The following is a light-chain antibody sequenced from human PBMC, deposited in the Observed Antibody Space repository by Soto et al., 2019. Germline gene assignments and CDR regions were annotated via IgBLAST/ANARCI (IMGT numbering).Light chain of an antibody. Sequence: QSVLTQPPSGSGAPGQRVTVSCTWRSSNIGARYEVHWYQQLPGTAPKLLIEGTSNRPSGVHDRFSGSKYGTSDSLAITGLRAEYEADPYCKSYDSSLSGYVFRTGTKVTVL. CDR3: KSYDSSLSGYV. CDR1: SSNIGARYE. V-gene: IGLV1-40*01. CDR2: GTS. J-gene: IGLJ1*01.